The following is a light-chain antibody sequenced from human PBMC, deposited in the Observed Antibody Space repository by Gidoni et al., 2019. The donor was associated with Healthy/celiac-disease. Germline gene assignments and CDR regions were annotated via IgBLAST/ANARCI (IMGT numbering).Light chain of an antibody. Sequence: DIQRTQSPSSLSASVVAIVTSTCQASQDISNYLNWYQQKPGKAPKLLIYDASNLETGVPSRFSGSGSGTDFTFTISSLPPEDIATYYCQQYDNLPYTFGQGTKLEIK. V-gene: IGKV1-33*01. CDR3: QQYDNLPYT. J-gene: IGKJ2*01. CDR1: QDISNY. CDR2: DAS.